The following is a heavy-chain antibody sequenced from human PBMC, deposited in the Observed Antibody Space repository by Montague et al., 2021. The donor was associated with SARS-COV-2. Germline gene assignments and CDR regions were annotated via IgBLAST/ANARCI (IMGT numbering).Heavy chain of an antibody. CDR1: GGSISSGSYY. V-gene: IGHV4-61*02. CDR3: ARGSGWYKYWYFDL. Sequence: TLSLTCTVSGGSISSGSYYWTWIRQPAGKGLEWIGRIYTSGSANYNASLKSRVTISLDTSKNQFSLKLSSVTAADTAVYYCARGSGWYKYWYFDLWGRGTLVTVSS. D-gene: IGHD6-19*01. CDR2: IYTSGSA. J-gene: IGHJ2*01.